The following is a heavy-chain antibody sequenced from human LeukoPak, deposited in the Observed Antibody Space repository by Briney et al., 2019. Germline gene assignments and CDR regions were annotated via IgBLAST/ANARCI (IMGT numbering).Heavy chain of an antibody. J-gene: IGHJ4*02. Sequence: PSETLSLTCTVSGGSISSYYWSWIRQPPGKGLEWIGYIYYSGSTNYNPSLKSRVTISVDTSKNQFSLKLSSVTAADTAVYYCARGGIRCALFDYWGEETGVTVSS. V-gene: IGHV4-59*08. CDR2: IYYSGST. D-gene: IGHD2-8*02. CDR3: ARGGIRCALFDY. CDR1: GGSISSYY.